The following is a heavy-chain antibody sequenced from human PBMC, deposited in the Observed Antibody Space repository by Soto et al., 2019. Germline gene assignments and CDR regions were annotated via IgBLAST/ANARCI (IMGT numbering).Heavy chain of an antibody. D-gene: IGHD3-22*01. J-gene: IGHJ4*02. CDR2: ISSSSSYI. CDR1: GFTFSSYS. V-gene: IGHV3-21*01. CDR3: ARSPRPIYDSSGYYTLYFDY. Sequence: GGSLILSCAASGFTFSSYSMNWVRQAPGKGLEWVSSISSSSSYIYYADSVKGRFTISRDNAKNSLYLQMNSLRAEDTAVYYCARSPRPIYDSSGYYTLYFDYWGQGTLVTVSS.